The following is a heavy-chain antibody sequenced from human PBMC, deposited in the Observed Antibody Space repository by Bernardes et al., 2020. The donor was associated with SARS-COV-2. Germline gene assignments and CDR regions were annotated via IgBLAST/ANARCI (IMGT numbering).Heavy chain of an antibody. CDR1: GFKFNNYA. CDR2: ISATGSFT. D-gene: IGHD2-15*01. Sequence: TGSCAVSGFKFNNYAFIWVGNAPGKGLEWVSAISATGSFTYYADSVKGRFTISRDNSKTTVYLQMSGLRAEDTAIYYCAKSRGFYSPADAFDMWGLGTLGNVSS. J-gene: IGHJ3*02. CDR3: AKSRGFYSPADAFDM. V-gene: IGHV3-23*01.